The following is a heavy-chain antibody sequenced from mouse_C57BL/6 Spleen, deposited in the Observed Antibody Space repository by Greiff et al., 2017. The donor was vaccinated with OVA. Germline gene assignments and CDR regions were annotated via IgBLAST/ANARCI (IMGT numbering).Heavy chain of an antibody. Sequence: DVQLQESGPGLVKPSQSLSLTCSVTGYSITSGYYWNWIRQFPGNKLEWMGYISYDGSNNYNPSLKNRISITRDTSKNQFFLKLNSVTTEDTATYYCARGGYDGYPAWFAYWGQGTLVTVSA. D-gene: IGHD2-3*01. CDR3: ARGGYDGYPAWFAY. CDR2: ISYDGSN. J-gene: IGHJ3*01. CDR1: GYSITSGYY. V-gene: IGHV3-6*01.